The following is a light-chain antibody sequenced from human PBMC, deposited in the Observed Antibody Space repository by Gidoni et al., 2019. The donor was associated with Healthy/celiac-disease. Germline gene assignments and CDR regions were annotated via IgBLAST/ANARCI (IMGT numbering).Light chain of an antibody. V-gene: IGLV2-18*02. CDR2: EVS. J-gene: IGLJ2*01. CDR1: SSDVGSYNR. CDR3: SSYTSSSTVV. Sequence: QSALTQPPSVSGPPGQPVTISCTGTSSDVGSYNRVSWYQQPPGTAPKLMIYEVSNRPSGVPDRFSGSTSGNTASLTISGLQAEDEADYYCSSYTSSSTVVFGGGTKLTVL.